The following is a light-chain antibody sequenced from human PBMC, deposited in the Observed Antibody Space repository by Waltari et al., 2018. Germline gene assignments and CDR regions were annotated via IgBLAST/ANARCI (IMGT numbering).Light chain of an antibody. J-gene: IGLJ3*02. V-gene: IGLV3-19*01. CDR2: AKN. Sequence: SSELTQDPAVSVALGQTVRSTCPGQRLRADYANWYQQKPGQAPILVIYAKNDRPPGIPYRFSGSSSGNTASLTITGAQAEDEADYYCNSRDTSGNHLVFGGGTKLTVL. CDR3: NSRDTSGNHLV. CDR1: RLRADY.